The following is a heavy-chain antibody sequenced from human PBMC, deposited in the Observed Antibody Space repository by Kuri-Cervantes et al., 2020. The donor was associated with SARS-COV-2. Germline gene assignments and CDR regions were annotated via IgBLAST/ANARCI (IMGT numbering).Heavy chain of an antibody. V-gene: IGHV3-23*01. CDR2: ISGTSTFT. CDR1: GFTFSTFA. Sequence: GGSLRLSCVASGFTFSTFAMSWVRQAPGKGLEWVSAISGTSTFTYCADSVKGRFTISRDNSKNTLYLQMNGLRAEDTAVYYCARDRGYDFWSGDIPRGDIPQRAWGQGTLVTVSS. J-gene: IGHJ1*01. CDR3: ARDRGYDFWSGDIPRGDIPQRA. D-gene: IGHD3-3*01.